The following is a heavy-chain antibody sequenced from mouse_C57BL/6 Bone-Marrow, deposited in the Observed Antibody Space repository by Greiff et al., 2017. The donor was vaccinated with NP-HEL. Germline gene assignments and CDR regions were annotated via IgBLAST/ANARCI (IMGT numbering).Heavy chain of an antibody. CDR2: IYPRSGNT. D-gene: IGHD3-2*02. V-gene: IGHV1-81*01. CDR3: ARSSSGCDY. CDR1: GYTFTSSG. J-gene: IGHJ2*01. Sequence: VQLQQSGAELARPGASVTLSCKASGYTFTSSGISWVKQRTGQGLEWIGEIYPRSGNTYYYEKVTGKATLTADKSSTTAYMELRSLTSEDSAVYFCARSSSGCDYWGQGTTLTVSS.